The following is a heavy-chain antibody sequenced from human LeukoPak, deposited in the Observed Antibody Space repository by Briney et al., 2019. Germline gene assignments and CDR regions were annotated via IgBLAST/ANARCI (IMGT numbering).Heavy chain of an antibody. V-gene: IGHV3-48*03. J-gene: IGHJ3*02. CDR3: ARLRIGLGAFDI. Sequence: GGCLRLSCAASGFTVSNYEINWVRQAPGKGLEWVSYISTSGRTIYYADSVKGRFIISRDNAKNSLYLQMNSLRAEDTAVYYCARLRIGLGAFDIWGQGTTVTVSS. D-gene: IGHD3/OR15-3a*01. CDR1: GFTVSNYE. CDR2: ISTSGRTI.